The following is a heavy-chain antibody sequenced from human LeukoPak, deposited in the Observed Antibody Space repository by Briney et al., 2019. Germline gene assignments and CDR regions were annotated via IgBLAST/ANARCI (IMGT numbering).Heavy chain of an antibody. J-gene: IGHJ6*03. Sequence: GGSLRLSCAASRFTFSDYYMNWIRQAPGKGLEWVSCISSSGSTIYYADSVKGRFTISRDNAKNSLYLQMNSLRAEDTAVYYCAELGITMIGGAWGKGTTVTVSS. CDR2: ISSSGSTI. V-gene: IGHV3-11*04. D-gene: IGHD3-10*02. CDR3: AELGITMIGGA. CDR1: RFTFSDYY.